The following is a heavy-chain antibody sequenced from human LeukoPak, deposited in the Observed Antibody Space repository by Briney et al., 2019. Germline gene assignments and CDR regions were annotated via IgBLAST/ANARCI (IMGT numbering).Heavy chain of an antibody. D-gene: IGHD6-13*01. Sequence: SVKVSCKASGYTFTGYYMHWVRQAPGQGLEWMGGIIPIFGTADYAQKFQGRVTITADESTSTAYMELSSLRSEDTAVYYCAYHLAAAGTFDYWGQGTLVTVSS. J-gene: IGHJ4*02. CDR3: AYHLAAAGTFDY. CDR1: GYTFTGYY. V-gene: IGHV1-69*13. CDR2: IIPIFGTA.